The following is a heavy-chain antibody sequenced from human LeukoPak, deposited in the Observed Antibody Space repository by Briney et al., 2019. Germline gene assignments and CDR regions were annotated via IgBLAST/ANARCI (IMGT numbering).Heavy chain of an antibody. Sequence: GGPLRLSCAASGFTFSSYAMSWVRQAPGKGLEWVSAISTSGGSTYYADSVRGRFTVSRDNAKNTLYLQMNSLRAEDTAVYYCAKMVREFYTISYYFDYWGQGTLVTVSS. CDR3: AKMVREFYTISYYFDY. CDR2: ISTSGGST. J-gene: IGHJ4*02. V-gene: IGHV3-23*01. CDR1: GFTFSSYA. D-gene: IGHD2-8*01.